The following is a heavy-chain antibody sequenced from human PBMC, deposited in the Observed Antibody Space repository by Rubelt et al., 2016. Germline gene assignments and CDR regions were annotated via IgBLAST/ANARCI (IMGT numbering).Heavy chain of an antibody. CDR2: INHGGST. J-gene: IGHJ4*02. V-gene: IGHV4-34*01. Sequence: QVQLQQWGAGVLKPSETLSLTCSVNARSFSGYYWTWIRQPPGKGLEWIGEINHGGSTNHNPSLKNRVTIAVDTSKNQISLKWRAVTAADTAIYYCARSSGYDYVYDYWGQGTLVTVSS. CDR3: ARSSGYDYVYDY. D-gene: IGHD5-12*01. CDR1: ARSFSGYY.